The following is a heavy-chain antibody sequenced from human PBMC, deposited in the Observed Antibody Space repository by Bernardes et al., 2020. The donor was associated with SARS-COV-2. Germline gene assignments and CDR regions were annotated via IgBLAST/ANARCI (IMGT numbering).Heavy chain of an antibody. J-gene: IGHJ6*02. V-gene: IGHV3-74*01. CDR3: ARKTGHDYGMDV. CDR2: VNSDGSNT. D-gene: IGHD3-10*01. Sequence: SMRLHGAASGFSSRSYWMHWVRQAPVKGLVWVSRVNSDGSNTIYADSVKGRFTISRDSSKNMVYLQMNSLRAEDTAVYYCARKTGHDYGMDVWGQGTTVTVSS. CDR1: GFSSRSYW.